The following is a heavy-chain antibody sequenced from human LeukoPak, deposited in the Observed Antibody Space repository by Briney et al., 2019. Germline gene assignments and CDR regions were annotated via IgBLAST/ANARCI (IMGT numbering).Heavy chain of an antibody. CDR1: GGSISSGDYY. CDR2: IYYSGST. CDR3: AREDSYAVVRWFDP. J-gene: IGHJ5*02. D-gene: IGHD5-18*01. V-gene: IGHV4-30-4*01. Sequence: SQTLSLTCTVSGGSISSGDYYWSWIRQPPGKGLEWIGYIYYSGSTYYNPSLKSRVTISVDTSKNQFSLKLSSVTAADTAVYYCAREDSYAVVRWFDPWGQGTLVTVPS.